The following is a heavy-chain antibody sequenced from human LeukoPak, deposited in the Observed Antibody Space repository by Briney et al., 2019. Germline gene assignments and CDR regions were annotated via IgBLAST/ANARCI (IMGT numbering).Heavy chain of an antibody. Sequence: PGGSLMLFCGASGFTFSSSWMSWFRQDPGKGLEWRDSMKEDANELRYGDSVKGLLIILRDNTETSLFLHMNSLRAEDTAVYYCARYGLGDTFDIWGHGTVVTVSS. CDR2: MKEDANEL. D-gene: IGHD4-17*01. CDR3: ARYGLGDTFDI. J-gene: IGHJ3*02. V-gene: IGHV3-7*01. CDR1: GFTFSSSW.